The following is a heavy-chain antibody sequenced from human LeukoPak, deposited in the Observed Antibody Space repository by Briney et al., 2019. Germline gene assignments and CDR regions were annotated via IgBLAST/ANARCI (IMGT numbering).Heavy chain of an antibody. J-gene: IGHJ4*02. D-gene: IGHD3-22*01. CDR2: IYYSGST. CDR3: ARWGYYDSSGYYSFDY. CDR1: GGSISSGGYY. V-gene: IGHV4-61*08. Sequence: SETLSLTCTVSGGSISSGGYYWSWIRQPPGKGLEWIGYIYYSGSTNYNPSLKSRVTISVDTSKNQFSLKLSSVTAADTAVYYCARWGYYDSSGYYSFDYWGQGTLVTVSS.